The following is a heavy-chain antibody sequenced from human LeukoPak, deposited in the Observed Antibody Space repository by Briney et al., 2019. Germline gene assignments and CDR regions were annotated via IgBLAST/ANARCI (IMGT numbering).Heavy chain of an antibody. D-gene: IGHD5-18*01. V-gene: IGHV4-39*07. J-gene: IGHJ4*02. Sequence: SETLSLTCTVSGGSISTSRYYWGWIRQPPGKGLEWIGSMHYSGSTYYNPSLKSRVTMSVDTSKNQFCLNLNSVTAADTAVYFCARGSYSYGNAFDYWGQGTLGTVSS. CDR3: ARGSYSYGNAFDY. CDR1: GGSISTSRYY. CDR2: MHYSGST.